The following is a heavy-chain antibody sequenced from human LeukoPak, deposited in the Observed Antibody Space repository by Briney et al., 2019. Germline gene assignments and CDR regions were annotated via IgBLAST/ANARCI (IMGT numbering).Heavy chain of an antibody. J-gene: IGHJ4*02. D-gene: IGHD5-12*01. CDR1: GDSISSGNYY. V-gene: IGHV4-61*02. CDR3: ARVSGYDWESFYDY. CDR2: IYTTENT. Sequence: SETLSPTCTVSGDSISSGNYYWTWIRQPAGKGLEWIGRIYTTENTNYNPSLKSRVTISVDTSKKQFSLKLRSVTAADTAVYYCARVSGYDWESFYDYWGQGTLVTVSS.